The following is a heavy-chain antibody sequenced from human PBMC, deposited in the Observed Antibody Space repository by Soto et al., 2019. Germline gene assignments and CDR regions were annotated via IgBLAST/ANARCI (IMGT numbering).Heavy chain of an antibody. CDR1: GFTFSSYA. J-gene: IGHJ4*02. Sequence: GGSLRLSCAASGFTFSSYAMSWVRQAPGKGLEWVSAISGSGGSAYYADSVKGRFTISRDNSKNTLYLQMNSLRAEDTAVYYCAKDSAYYDILTGYLYRGQGTLVTVSS. CDR3: AKDSAYYDILTGYLY. CDR2: ISGSGGSA. D-gene: IGHD3-9*01. V-gene: IGHV3-23*01.